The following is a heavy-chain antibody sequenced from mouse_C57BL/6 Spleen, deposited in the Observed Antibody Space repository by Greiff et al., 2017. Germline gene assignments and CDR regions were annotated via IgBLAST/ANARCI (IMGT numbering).Heavy chain of an antibody. D-gene: IGHD2-4*01. CDR3: ARGPLTYDYDYAMDY. J-gene: IGHJ4*01. Sequence: QVQLQQPGAELVKPGASVKLSCKASGYTFTSSWMHWVKQRPGQGLEWIGMIHPNSGSTNSNEKFKSKATLTVDKSSSTAYMQRSSLTSEDSAVYYCARGPLTYDYDYAMDYWGQGTSVTVSS. CDR1: GYTFTSSW. V-gene: IGHV1-64*01. CDR2: IHPNSGST.